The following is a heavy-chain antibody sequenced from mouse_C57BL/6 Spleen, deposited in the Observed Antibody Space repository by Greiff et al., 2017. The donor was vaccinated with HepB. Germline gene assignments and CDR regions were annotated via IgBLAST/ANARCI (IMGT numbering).Heavy chain of an antibody. CDR3: ARTGNGSSYGNYFDY. CDR2: IYPGDGDT. V-gene: IGHV1-82*01. CDR1: GYAFSSSW. Sequence: VKLQESGPELVKPGASVKISCKASGYAFSSSWMNWVKQRPGKGLEWIGRIYPGDGDTNYNGKFKGKATLTADKSSSTAYMQLSSLTSEDSAVYFCARTGNGSSYGNYFDYWGQGTTLTVSS. D-gene: IGHD1-1*01. J-gene: IGHJ2*01.